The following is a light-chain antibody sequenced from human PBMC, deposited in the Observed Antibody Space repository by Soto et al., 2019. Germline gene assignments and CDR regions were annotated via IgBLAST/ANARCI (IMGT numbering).Light chain of an antibody. CDR3: CSYAGSYTWV. Sequence: QSALTQPRSVSGSPGQSVTISCTGTSSDVGGYNYVSWYQQQPGKAPKLMIYDVSKRPSGVPDRFSGSKSGNTASLTISGLQAEDEADYSCCSYAGSYTWVFGGGTKLTVL. J-gene: IGLJ3*02. CDR1: SSDVGGYNY. V-gene: IGLV2-11*01. CDR2: DVS.